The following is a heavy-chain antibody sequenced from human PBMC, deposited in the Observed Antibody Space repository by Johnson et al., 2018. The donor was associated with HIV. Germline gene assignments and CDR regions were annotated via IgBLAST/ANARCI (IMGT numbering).Heavy chain of an antibody. CDR1: GFTFSNYA. J-gene: IGHJ3*02. D-gene: IGHD3-16*02. CDR2: ISYDGGDK. V-gene: IGHV3-30*04. CDR3: ARGSIMITFGGVIPDAFDI. Sequence: HVQLVESGGGVVQPGRSLRLSCAASGFTFSNYAMYWVRQAPGKGLEWVAAISYDGGDKDYADSVTGRFTISRDNAKNTLYLHIKSLRSEDTALYYCARGSIMITFGGVIPDAFDIWGQGTMVTVSS.